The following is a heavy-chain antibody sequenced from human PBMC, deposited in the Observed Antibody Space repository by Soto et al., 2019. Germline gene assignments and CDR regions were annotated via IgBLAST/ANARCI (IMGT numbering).Heavy chain of an antibody. D-gene: IGHD3-22*01. CDR2: VYTSGST. CDR1: GGSISIYY. J-gene: IGHJ3*02. CDR3: ARDTGYSDAFDI. V-gene: IGHV4-4*07. Sequence: SETLSLTCIVSGGSISIYYCSWIRQPAGKGLEWIGRVYTSGSTNYNPSLKSRVTMSVDTSKNQFSLKLTSVTAADTAVYYCARDTGYSDAFDIWGQGTMVTVSS.